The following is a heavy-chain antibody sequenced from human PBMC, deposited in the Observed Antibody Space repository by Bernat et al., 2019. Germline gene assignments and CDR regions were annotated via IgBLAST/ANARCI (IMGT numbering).Heavy chain of an antibody. D-gene: IGHD4-17*01. Sequence: EVQLVESGGGLVQPGGSLRLSCAASGFTFSSYWMSWVRQAPGKGLEWVANIKQDGSEKSYVDSVKGRFTISRDNAKNSLYLQMNSLRAEDTAVYYCARDESYGDYSFPFDYWGQGTLVTVSS. V-gene: IGHV3-7*04. CDR3: ARDESYGDYSFPFDY. J-gene: IGHJ4*02. CDR1: GFTFSSYW. CDR2: IKQDGSEK.